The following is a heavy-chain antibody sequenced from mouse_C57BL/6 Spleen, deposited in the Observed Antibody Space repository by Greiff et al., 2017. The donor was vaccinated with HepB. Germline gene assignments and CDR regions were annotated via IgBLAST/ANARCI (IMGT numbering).Heavy chain of an antibody. CDR2: IYPGDGDT. Sequence: QVQLKQSGAELVKPGASVKISCKASGYAFSSYWMNWVKQRPGKGLEWIGQIYPGDGDTNYNGKFKGKATLTADKSSSTAYMQLSSLTSEDSAVYFCARGGRDYYAMDYWGQGTSVTVSS. J-gene: IGHJ4*01. V-gene: IGHV1-80*01. CDR3: ARGGRDYYAMDY. CDR1: GYAFSSYW.